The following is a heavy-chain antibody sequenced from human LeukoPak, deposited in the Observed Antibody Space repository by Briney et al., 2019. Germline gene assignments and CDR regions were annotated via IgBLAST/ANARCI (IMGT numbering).Heavy chain of an antibody. D-gene: IGHD2/OR15-2a*01. CDR3: ARDYQLSTSHYYMNV. J-gene: IGHJ6*03. CDR2: ISSSSSYI. CDR1: GFIFRNLW. V-gene: IGHV3-21*01. Sequence: PGGSLRLSCAASGFIFRNLWMTWVRQAPGKGLEWVSSISSSSSYIYYADSVKGRFTISRDNAKSSLYLQMNSLRAEDTAVYYCARDYQLSTSHYYMNVWGKGTTVTVSS.